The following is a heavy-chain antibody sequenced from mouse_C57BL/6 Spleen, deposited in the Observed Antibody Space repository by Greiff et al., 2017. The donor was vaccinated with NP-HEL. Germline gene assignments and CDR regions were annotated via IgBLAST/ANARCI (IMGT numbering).Heavy chain of an antibody. J-gene: IGHJ2*01. CDR3: ARGTIVRDYFDD. D-gene: IGHD2-5*01. V-gene: IGHV1-19*01. Sequence: VQLQQSGPVLVKPGASVKMSCKASGYTFTDYYMNWVKQSHGKSLEWIGVINPYNGGTSYNQKFKGKATLTVDKSSSTAYMELNSLTSEDSAVYYCARGTIVRDYFDDWGQGTTLTVSS. CDR2: INPYNGGT. CDR1: GYTFTDYY.